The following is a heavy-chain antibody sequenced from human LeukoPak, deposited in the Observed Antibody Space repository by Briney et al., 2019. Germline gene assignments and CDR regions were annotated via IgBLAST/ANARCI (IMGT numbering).Heavy chain of an antibody. CDR3: ARDRHCANGVCHSPPGMDV. D-gene: IGHD2-8*01. Sequence: GRSLRLSCAASGFTFSSYGMHWVRQAPGKGLEWVADIWFDGKNEHFADSVKGRFTISRDNSKNTMYLQINSLRAEDTAEYYCARDRHCANGVCHSPPGMDVWGQGTTVTVSS. J-gene: IGHJ6*02. V-gene: IGHV3-33*01. CDR1: GFTFSSYG. CDR2: IWFDGKNE.